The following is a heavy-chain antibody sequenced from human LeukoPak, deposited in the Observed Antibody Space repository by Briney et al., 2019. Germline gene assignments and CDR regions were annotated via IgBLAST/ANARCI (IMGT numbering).Heavy chain of an antibody. D-gene: IGHD3-10*01. CDR3: ARHIQFYYGSGSTDY. J-gene: IGHJ4*02. CDR1: GYSISSGYY. V-gene: IGHV4-38-2*01. CDR2: IYYSGST. Sequence: SETLSLTCAVSGYSISSGYYWGWIRQPPGKGLEWIGSIYYSGSTYYNPSLKSRVTISVDTSKNQFSLKLSSVTAADTAVYYCARHIQFYYGSGSTDYRGQGTLVTVSS.